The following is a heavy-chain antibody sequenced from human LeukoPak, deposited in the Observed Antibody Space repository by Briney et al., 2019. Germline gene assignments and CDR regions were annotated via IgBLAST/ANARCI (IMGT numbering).Heavy chain of an antibody. V-gene: IGHV5-10-1*01. Sequence: GESLKISCKGSGYRLTSYWIGWVRQTPGKGLEWTGRIDPSDSYTKYSPSFQGHVTISADKSISTAYLQWSSLKASDTAMYYCTRRGYSGDAFDIWGQGTMVTVSS. D-gene: IGHD5-12*01. CDR2: IDPSDSYT. CDR3: TRRGYSGDAFDI. J-gene: IGHJ3*02. CDR1: GYRLTSYW.